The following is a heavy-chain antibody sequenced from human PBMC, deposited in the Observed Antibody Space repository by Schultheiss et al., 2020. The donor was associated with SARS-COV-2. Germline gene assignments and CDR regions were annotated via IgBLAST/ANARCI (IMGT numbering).Heavy chain of an antibody. J-gene: IGHJ6*02. Sequence: TLSLTCTVSGVSVRSGNYYWRWIRQPPGKGLEWIGYIYYSGSTNYNPSLKSRVTISVDTSKNQFSLKLSSVTAADTAVYYCARVGFDSSGYYSGYYYYGMDVWGQGTTVTVSS. D-gene: IGHD3-22*01. CDR2: IYYSGST. CDR1: GVSVRSGNYY. V-gene: IGHV4-61*01. CDR3: ARVGFDSSGYYSGYYYYGMDV.